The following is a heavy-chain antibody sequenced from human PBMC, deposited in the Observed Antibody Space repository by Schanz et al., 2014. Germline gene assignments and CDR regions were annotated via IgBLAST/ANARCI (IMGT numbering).Heavy chain of an antibody. CDR1: GFNISTYG. V-gene: IGHV3-33*01. CDR3: ARLDSSSWYPRY. CDR2: IWYDGSKK. D-gene: IGHD6-13*01. Sequence: QVQLVESGGGVVQPGRSLRLSCAASGFNISTYGMHWVRQAPGKGLEWVAVIWYDGSKKYYADSVKGRFTISRDSSRKTLYLQMNSLRADDTAVYYCARLDSSSWYPRYWGQGTLVTVSS. J-gene: IGHJ4*02.